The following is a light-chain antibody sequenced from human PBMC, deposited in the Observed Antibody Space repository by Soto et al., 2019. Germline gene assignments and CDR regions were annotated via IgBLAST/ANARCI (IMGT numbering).Light chain of an antibody. CDR2: AAS. J-gene: IGKJ1*01. CDR3: LQYNSYPRT. V-gene: IGKV1-17*01. CDR1: QAIGTG. Sequence: IQMIQSPSSLSASLGDRVTITCRASQAIGTGLGWYQQKPGKAPKRLIYAASSLQSGAPPRFSGSGSGTDFTLTIRSLQSEDFATYFCLQYNSYPRTFGQGTRVDI.